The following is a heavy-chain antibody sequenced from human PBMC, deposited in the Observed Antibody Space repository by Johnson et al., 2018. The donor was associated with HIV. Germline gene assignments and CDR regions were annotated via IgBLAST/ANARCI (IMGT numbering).Heavy chain of an antibody. CDR3: TTEVMDWELNVGWTRAFDI. D-gene: IGHD3-10*01. Sequence: VQLVESGGGLVQPGVSLRLSCAASGFTFENAWMSWVRQAPGMGLEWVGRIKSKTDGGTTDYAAPVKGRFTLSRDDLKNTLYLQMDSLKAEDTAVYYCTTEVMDWELNVGWTRAFDIWGQGTMVTVSS. J-gene: IGHJ3*02. CDR2: IKSKTDGGTT. CDR1: GFTFENAW. V-gene: IGHV3-15*01.